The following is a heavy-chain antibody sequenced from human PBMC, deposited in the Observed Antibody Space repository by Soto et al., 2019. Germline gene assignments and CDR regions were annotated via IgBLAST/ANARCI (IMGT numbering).Heavy chain of an antibody. V-gene: IGHV3-33*01. CDR1: GFTFSSHG. CDR2: IWYDGSNK. Sequence: QVQLVESGGGVVQPGRSLRLSCAASGFTFSSHGMHWVRQAPGKGLEWVAVIWYDGSNKYYADSVKGRFTISRDNSKNTLYLQMNSLRAEDTALYRCARWGNEKMLDNWGQGTLVTVSS. CDR3: ARWGNEKMLDN. J-gene: IGHJ4*02. D-gene: IGHD1-26*01.